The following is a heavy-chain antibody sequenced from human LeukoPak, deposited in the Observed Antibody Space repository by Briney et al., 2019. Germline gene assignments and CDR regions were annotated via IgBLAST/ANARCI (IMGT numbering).Heavy chain of an antibody. CDR2: INHSGST. CDR3: ARYLGSGYYSHFDY. J-gene: IGHJ4*02. CDR1: GGSFSGYY. Sequence: SETLSLTCAVYGGSFSGYYWSWIRQPPGKGLERVGEINHSGSTNYNPSLKSRVTISVHTSKNQFSLKLSSVTAADTAGYYCARYLGSGYYSHFDYWGQGTLVTVSS. V-gene: IGHV4-34*01. D-gene: IGHD3-22*01.